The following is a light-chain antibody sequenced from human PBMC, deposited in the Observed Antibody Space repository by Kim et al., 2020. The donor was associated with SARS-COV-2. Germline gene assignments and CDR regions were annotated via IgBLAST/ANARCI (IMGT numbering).Light chain of an antibody. CDR3: QQYYSYSYT. V-gene: IGKV1-8*01. CDR1: QRISSY. J-gene: IGKJ2*01. Sequence: SASTGDRVTITCRASQRISSYLAWYQQTPGKAPKLLIYAASTLQSGVTSRFSGSGSGTDFTLTISCLQSEDFATYYCQQYYSYSYTFGQGTKLEI. CDR2: AAS.